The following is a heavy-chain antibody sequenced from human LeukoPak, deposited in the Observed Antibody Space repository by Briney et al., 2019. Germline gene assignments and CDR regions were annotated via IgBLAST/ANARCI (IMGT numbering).Heavy chain of an antibody. CDR3: ARSGGSGGVPGFKYYFDY. Sequence: TGRSLRLSCAASGFTFSNYGMHWVRQAPGKGLEWVAVISYDGSNKYYADSVKGRFTISRDNSKNTLYLQMNSLRAEDTAVYYCARSGGSGGVPGFKYYFDYWGQGTLVTVSS. CDR1: GFTFSNYG. D-gene: IGHD2-15*01. CDR2: ISYDGSNK. V-gene: IGHV3-30*03. J-gene: IGHJ4*02.